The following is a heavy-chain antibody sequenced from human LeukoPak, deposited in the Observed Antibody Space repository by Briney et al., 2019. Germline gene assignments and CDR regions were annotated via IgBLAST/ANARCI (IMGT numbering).Heavy chain of an antibody. Sequence: PSETLSLTCTVSGGSISSSSYYWGWIRQPPGKGLEWIGSIYYSGSTYYNPSLKSRVTISVDTSKNQFSLKLSSVTAADTAVYYCARLSFGLTTIFGVATNDNTYYFDYWGQGTLVTVSS. CDR2: IYYSGST. CDR3: ARLSFGLTTIFGVATNDNTYYFDY. CDR1: GGSISSSSYY. D-gene: IGHD3-3*01. J-gene: IGHJ4*02. V-gene: IGHV4-39*01.